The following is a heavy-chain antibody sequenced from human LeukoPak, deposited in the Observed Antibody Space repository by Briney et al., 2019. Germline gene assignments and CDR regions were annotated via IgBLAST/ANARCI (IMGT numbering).Heavy chain of an antibody. J-gene: IGHJ4*02. CDR3: AKDLAGAQGY. D-gene: IGHD1-26*01. CDR2: IWYDGSNK. V-gene: IGHV3-33*06. Sequence: GGSLRLSCAVSGFTFSSYGMHWVRQAPGKGLEWVAVIWYDGSNKYYADSVKGRFTISRDNSKNTLYLQMNSLRAEDTAVYYCAKDLAGAQGYWGQGTLVTVSS. CDR1: GFTFSSYG.